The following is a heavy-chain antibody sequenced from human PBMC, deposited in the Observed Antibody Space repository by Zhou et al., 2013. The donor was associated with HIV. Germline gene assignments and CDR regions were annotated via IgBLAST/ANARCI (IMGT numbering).Heavy chain of an antibody. Sequence: QVKLMQSGTEVKRPGASVRVSCMASTYSFRTYGLAWVRQAPGQGLEWMGWLSAHNGNTNYAQKFQDRITISTDTSAKTAYLQLRSLKSDDTAIYYCARVVHYYDGWGLDSWGQGTLVTVSS. CDR2: LSAHNGNT. V-gene: IGHV1-18*01. CDR1: TYSFRTYG. J-gene: IGHJ4*02. CDR3: ARVVHYYDGWGLDS. D-gene: IGHD3-16*01.